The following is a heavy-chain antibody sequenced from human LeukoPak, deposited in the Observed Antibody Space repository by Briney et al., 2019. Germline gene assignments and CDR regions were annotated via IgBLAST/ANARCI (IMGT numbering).Heavy chain of an antibody. V-gene: IGHV3-21*01. Sequence: GGSPRLSCAASGFTFSTYSMNWVRQAPGKGLEWVSSISSSSAYIYYADSVKGRFTISRDNAKNSLYLQMNSLRAEDTAVYYCARASGDTVDTTTMGSYWGQGTLVTVSS. CDR2: ISSSSAYI. CDR1: GFTFSTYS. CDR3: ARASGDTVDTTTMGSY. D-gene: IGHD5-18*01. J-gene: IGHJ4*02.